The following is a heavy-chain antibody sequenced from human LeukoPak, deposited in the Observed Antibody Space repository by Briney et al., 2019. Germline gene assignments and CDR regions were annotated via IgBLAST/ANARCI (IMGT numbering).Heavy chain of an antibody. D-gene: IGHD7-27*01. CDR3: VSLDWGVSDFDY. CDR2: INAGNGNT. CDR1: GYTFISYA. V-gene: IGHV1-3*01. J-gene: IGHJ4*02. Sequence: ASVKVSCKASGYTFISYAIHWVRQAPGQRLEWMGWINAGNGNTKYSQKFQGKVTITRDTSATTAYMELSSLRSEDTAVYYCVSLDWGVSDFDYWGQGTLVTVSS.